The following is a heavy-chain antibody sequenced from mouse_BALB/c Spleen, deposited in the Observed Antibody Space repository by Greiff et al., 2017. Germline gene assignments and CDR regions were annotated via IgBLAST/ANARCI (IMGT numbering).Heavy chain of an antibody. D-gene: IGHD2-1*01. CDR3: ARDWGNLYYFDY. CDR2: ISYSGST. CDR1: GYSITSDYA. Sequence: EVQRVESGPGLVKPSQSLSLTCTVTGYSITSDYAWNWIRQFPGNKLEWMGYISYSGSTSYNPSLKSRISITRDTSKNQFFLQLNSVTTEDTATYYCARDWGNLYYFDYWGQGTTLTVSS. J-gene: IGHJ2*01. V-gene: IGHV3-2*02.